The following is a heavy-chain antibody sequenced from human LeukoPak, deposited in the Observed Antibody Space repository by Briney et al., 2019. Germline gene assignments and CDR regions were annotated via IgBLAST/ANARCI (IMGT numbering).Heavy chain of an antibody. CDR3: AREGRESQGFDY. V-gene: IGHV3-7*05. D-gene: IGHD3-10*01. CDR2: IKQGGSEK. CDR1: GFTFSIYW. Sequence: GGSLRLSCAASGFTFSIYWMTWFRQAPGKGLEWVANIKQGGSEKHYVDSVKGRFTISRDNAKNSLYLQMNSLRAEDTAVYYCAREGRESQGFDYWGQGTLVTVSS. J-gene: IGHJ4*02.